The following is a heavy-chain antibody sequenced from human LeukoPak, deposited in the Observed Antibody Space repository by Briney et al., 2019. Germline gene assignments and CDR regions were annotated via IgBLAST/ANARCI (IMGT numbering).Heavy chain of an antibody. CDR2: SSSSSIRTI. CDR1: GFTFSSYR. J-gene: IGHJ4*02. Sequence: GGSRRLSCAAAGFTFSSYRLNWVRKAPGKGLDWVSYSSSSSIRTIYYADSVKGRFTISRDNAKNSVYLQMNSLRDEDTAVYYCARAGSGWYFDYWGQGTLVAVSS. D-gene: IGHD6-19*01. V-gene: IGHV3-48*02. CDR3: ARAGSGWYFDY.